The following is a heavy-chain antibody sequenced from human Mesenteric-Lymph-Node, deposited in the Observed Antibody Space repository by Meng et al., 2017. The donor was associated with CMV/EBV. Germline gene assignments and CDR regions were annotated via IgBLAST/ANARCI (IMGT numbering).Heavy chain of an antibody. CDR2: INIVEDKT. J-gene: IGHJ4*02. CDR1: GYTFSSYA. D-gene: IGHD3-16*01. Sequence: QVHLVQSVAEVKKPGASVTVSCKASGYTFSSYAMHWVRQAPGQRLEWMGWINIVEDKTKTSQNFQGRVTLTRDTSANTAYMELSSLRSDDTAVYYCARTNNWGFDYWGQGTLVTVSS. V-gene: IGHV1-3*04. CDR3: ARTNNWGFDY.